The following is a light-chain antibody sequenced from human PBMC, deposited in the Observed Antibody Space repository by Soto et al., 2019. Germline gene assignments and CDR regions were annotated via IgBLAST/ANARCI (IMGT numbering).Light chain of an antibody. Sequence: QSVLTQPASVSGSPGQSITISCTGTSSDVGGYNYVSWYQQHPGKAPKLIIYDVSNRPSGVSNRFSGSKSGNTASLTISGLQAEDDADYYCSSYTSISTVVFGGGTELTVL. V-gene: IGLV2-14*01. CDR3: SSYTSISTVV. CDR1: SSDVGGYNY. J-gene: IGLJ2*01. CDR2: DVS.